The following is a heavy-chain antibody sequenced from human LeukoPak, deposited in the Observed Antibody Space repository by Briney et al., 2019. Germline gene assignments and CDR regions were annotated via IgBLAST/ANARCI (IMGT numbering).Heavy chain of an antibody. CDR2: TYYRSTWYN. Sequence: SQTLSLTCAISGDSVSSNSVTWNWIRQSPSRGLQWLGRTYYRSTWYNDYAVSVRGRITVDPDTSKNQFSLHLNSVTPEDTAVYYCARRLTQYDCFDPWGQGILVTVSS. CDR3: ARRLTQYDCFDP. V-gene: IGHV6-1*01. D-gene: IGHD2-2*01. CDR1: GDSVSSNSVT. J-gene: IGHJ5*02.